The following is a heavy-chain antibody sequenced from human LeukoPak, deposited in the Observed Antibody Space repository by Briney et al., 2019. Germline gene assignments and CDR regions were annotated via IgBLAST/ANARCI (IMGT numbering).Heavy chain of an antibody. CDR2: INSDGTNT. V-gene: IGHV3-74*01. J-gene: IGHJ4*02. Sequence: GGSQRLSCAASGFDFNTYWMDWVRQVPGKGLVWVSRINSDGTNTIYADSVNGRFTISRDNAKNTLSLQMTSLRAEDTAVYYGVRAGYRDAYNLWGQGTLVTVSS. CDR1: GFDFNTYW. D-gene: IGHD5-24*01. CDR3: VRAGYRDAYNL.